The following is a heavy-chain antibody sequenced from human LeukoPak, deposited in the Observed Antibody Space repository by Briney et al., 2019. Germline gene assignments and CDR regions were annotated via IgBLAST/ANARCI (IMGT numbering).Heavy chain of an antibody. V-gene: IGHV4-59*01. D-gene: IGHD3-3*02. CDR1: GGSTSSYY. J-gene: IGHJ6*03. Sequence: SETLSLACTVSGGSTSSYYWSWIRQPPGKGLEWIGYIYYSGSTNYNPSLKSRVTISVDTSKNQLSLKLSSVTAADTAVYYCARTFLGYYFYMDVWGKGTTVTVSS. CDR3: ARTFLGYYFYMDV. CDR2: IYYSGST.